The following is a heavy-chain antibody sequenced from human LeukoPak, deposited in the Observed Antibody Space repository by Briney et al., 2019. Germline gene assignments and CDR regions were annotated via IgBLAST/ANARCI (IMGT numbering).Heavy chain of an antibody. Sequence: GGSLRLSCAASGFTFSSYSMNWVRQAPGKGLEWVSSISSSSSYIYYADSVKGRFTISRDNAKNSLYLQMNSLRAEDTAVYYCARTPEGDFWSGYYQFDYWGQGTLVTVSS. CDR3: ARTPEGDFWSGYYQFDY. V-gene: IGHV3-21*01. CDR1: GFTFSSYS. J-gene: IGHJ4*02. CDR2: ISSSSSYI. D-gene: IGHD3-3*01.